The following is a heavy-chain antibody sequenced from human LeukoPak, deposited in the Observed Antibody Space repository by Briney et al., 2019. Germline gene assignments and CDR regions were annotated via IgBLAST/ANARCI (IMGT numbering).Heavy chain of an antibody. CDR2: INPSGGST. V-gene: IGHV1-2*02. Sequence: GASVKVSCKASGYTFTGYYMHWVRQAPGQGLEWMGIINPSGGSTNYAQKFQGRVTMTRDTSISTAYMELSELRSDDTAVYYCAGQKDPRPIDYWGQGTLITVSS. CDR1: GYTFTGYY. J-gene: IGHJ4*02. CDR3: AGQKDPRPIDY.